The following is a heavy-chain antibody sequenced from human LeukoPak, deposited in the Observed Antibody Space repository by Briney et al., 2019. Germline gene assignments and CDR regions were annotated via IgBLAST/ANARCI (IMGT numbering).Heavy chain of an antibody. J-gene: IGHJ4*02. CDR1: GFTLSDYA. V-gene: IGHV3-23*01. Sequence: PGGSLRLSCGASGFTLSDYAMSWVRQAPGKGLEWVSGINDNGSTRFYAASVKGRFTSSRDNPKNTLYLQMNGLRVEDTAVYYCAKDLQTWPRFPDYWGQGTLVTVSS. CDR2: INDNGSTR. D-gene: IGHD5-12*01. CDR3: AKDLQTWPRFPDY.